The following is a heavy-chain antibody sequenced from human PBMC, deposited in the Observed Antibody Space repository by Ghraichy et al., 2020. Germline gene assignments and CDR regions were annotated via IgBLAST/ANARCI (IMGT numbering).Heavy chain of an antibody. Sequence: SETLSLTCTVSGGSISSSSYYWGWIRQPPGKGLEWIGSIYYSGSTYYNPSLKSRVTISVDTSKNQFSLKLSSVTAADTAVYYCARQIDSSSWYPYYYYYMDVWGKGTTVTVSS. D-gene: IGHD6-13*01. V-gene: IGHV4-39*01. CDR1: GGSISSSSYY. J-gene: IGHJ6*03. CDR2: IYYSGST. CDR3: ARQIDSSSWYPYYYYYMDV.